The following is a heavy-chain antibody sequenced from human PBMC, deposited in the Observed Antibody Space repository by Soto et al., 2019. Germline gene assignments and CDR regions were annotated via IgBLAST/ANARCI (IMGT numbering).Heavy chain of an antibody. CDR1: GYTFNTYF. Sequence: HVQLVQSGGELKKPGASVKVSCNTSGYTFNTYFITWVRQAPGQGLAWMGWTSPHNGNTNYAEKFQGRVTMTADTITKTAYMELRNLRIDDTAVYYCAIDTGNSFDYWGQGTPVTVSS. CDR3: AIDTGNSFDY. CDR2: TSPHNGNT. V-gene: IGHV1-18*01. J-gene: IGHJ4*02.